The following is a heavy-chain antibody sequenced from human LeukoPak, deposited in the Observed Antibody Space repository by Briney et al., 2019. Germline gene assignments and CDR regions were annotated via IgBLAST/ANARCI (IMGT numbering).Heavy chain of an antibody. Sequence: PGGSVRLSCAASGFTFSSYEMNWVRQAPGKGLAWVSYISSSGSTIYYADSVKGRFTISRDNAKNSLYLQMNSLRADDTAVYYCAIYSDIVATRRAFAIWVQGRIVTVSS. CDR2: ISSSGSTI. V-gene: IGHV3-48*03. CDR1: GFTFSSYE. J-gene: IGHJ3*02. CDR3: AIYSDIVATRRAFAI. D-gene: IGHD5-12*01.